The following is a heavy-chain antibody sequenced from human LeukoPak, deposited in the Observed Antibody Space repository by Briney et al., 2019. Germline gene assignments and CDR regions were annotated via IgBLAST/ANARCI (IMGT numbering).Heavy chain of an antibody. CDR1: GGSVGSGIYY. V-gene: IGHV4-31*03. Sequence: PSETLSLTCTVSGGSVGSGIYYWSWIRQYPEKGLEWVGYISYNGRTYYNPSLKSRVTISMDTSENQFSLNLNSVTAADTAVYYCARETGTVFDPWGQGTLVTVS. J-gene: IGHJ5*02. CDR3: ARETGTVFDP. CDR2: ISYNGRT.